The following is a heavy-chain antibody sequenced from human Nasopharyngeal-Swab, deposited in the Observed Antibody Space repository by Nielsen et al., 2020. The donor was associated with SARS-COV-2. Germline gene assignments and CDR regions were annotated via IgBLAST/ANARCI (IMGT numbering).Heavy chain of an antibody. CDR2: IDHLGTST. Sequence: GGSLRLSCAVSGFPFTSYWMHWVRQSPGKGPVWNSRIDHLGTSTTYADSVKGRFTISRDNAKSTLYLQMHSLRVDDTGIYYCARESYSSTWYGPDSWGQGTLVTVSS. D-gene: IGHD6-13*01. CDR3: ARESYSSTWYGPDS. V-gene: IGHV3-74*03. CDR1: GFPFTSYW. J-gene: IGHJ4*02.